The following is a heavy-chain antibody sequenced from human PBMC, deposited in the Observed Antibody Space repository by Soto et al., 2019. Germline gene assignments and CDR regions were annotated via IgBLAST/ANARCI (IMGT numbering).Heavy chain of an antibody. CDR1: GFSLSTSGVG. V-gene: IGHV2-5*02. Sequence: SGPTLVKPTQTLTLTCTFSGFSLSTSGVGVGWIRQPPGKALEWLALIFWDDDKRYSPSLKNRLTSTKDTSKNQVVLTMTNMDPVDTATYFCAHQLLDFDYWGQGTPVTVSS. CDR2: IFWDDDK. CDR3: AHQLLDFDY. J-gene: IGHJ4*02. D-gene: IGHD1-1*01.